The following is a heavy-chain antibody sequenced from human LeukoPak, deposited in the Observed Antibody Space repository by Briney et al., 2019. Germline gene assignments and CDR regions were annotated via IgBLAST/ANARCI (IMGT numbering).Heavy chain of an antibody. D-gene: IGHD5-18*01. CDR2: VYFSGST. CDR3: AIQSGYSYPRIFDY. Sequence: SETLSLTCTASGGTITSFYWSWIRQPPGKGLEWIGYVYFSGSTNYNPSLKGRVTMSVDTSKNQFSLKLSSVTAADTAVYYCAIQSGYSYPRIFDYWGQGTLVTVSS. J-gene: IGHJ4*02. V-gene: IGHV4-59*08. CDR1: GGTITSFY.